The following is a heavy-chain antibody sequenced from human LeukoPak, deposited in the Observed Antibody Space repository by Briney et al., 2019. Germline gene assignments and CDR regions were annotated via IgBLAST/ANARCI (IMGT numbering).Heavy chain of an antibody. Sequence: SVKVSCKASGGTFCTYAVNWVRQAPGQGLEWMGGIIPLFGTANYAQKFRGRVTITTDESTSTAYMELSSLRSEDTAIYYCARVFARGGEITGSYYYYWGQGTLVTVSS. CDR1: GGTFCTYA. D-gene: IGHD3-10*01. CDR3: ARVFARGGEITGSYYYY. V-gene: IGHV1-69*05. CDR2: IIPLFGTA. J-gene: IGHJ4*02.